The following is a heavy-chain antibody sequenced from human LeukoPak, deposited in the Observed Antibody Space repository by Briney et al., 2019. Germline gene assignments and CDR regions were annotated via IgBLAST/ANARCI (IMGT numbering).Heavy chain of an antibody. D-gene: IGHD2-21*01. J-gene: IGHJ6*03. CDR3: ASFHCGGDCSYYYYYYMDV. V-gene: IGHV3-7*01. CDR1: GFTFSRYW. CDR2: IKQDGSEK. Sequence: PGGSLRLSCAASGFTFSRYWMNLVRQAPGKGLEWVANIKQDGSEKYYVDSVKGRFTISRDNAKNSLYLQMNSLRAEDTAVYYCASFHCGGDCSYYYYYYMDVWGKGTTVTVSS.